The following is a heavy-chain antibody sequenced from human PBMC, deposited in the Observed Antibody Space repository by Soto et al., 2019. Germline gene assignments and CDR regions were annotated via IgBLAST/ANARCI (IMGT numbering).Heavy chain of an antibody. D-gene: IGHD2-21*01. V-gene: IGHV1-46*01. J-gene: IGHJ4*02. CDR3: ASCPIYGGDSNFAY. CDR2: INPDTGTT. CDR1: GYTFTHYY. Sequence: QVQLVQSGAEVRKPGASVKLSCQASGYTFTHYYIHWVRQAPGQGFEWLGIINPDTGTTSYAQTFQGRVTLTTDTSASTVYLELSGLAAEDTAVYYCASCPIYGGDSNFAYWGQGTLVTVSS.